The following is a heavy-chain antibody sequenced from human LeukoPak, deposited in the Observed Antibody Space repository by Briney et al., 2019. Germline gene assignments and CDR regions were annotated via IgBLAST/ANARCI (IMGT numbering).Heavy chain of an antibody. D-gene: IGHD6-19*01. V-gene: IGHV1-18*01. CDR2: ISAYNGNT. CDR3: ARDLAVAGTAFDY. J-gene: IGHJ4*02. CDR1: GYTLTELS. Sequence: ASVKVSCKVSGYTLTELSMHWVRQAPGQGLEWMGWISAYNGNTNYAQKLQGRVTMTTDTSTSTAYMELRSLRSDDTAVCYCARDLAVAGTAFDYWGQGTLVTVSS.